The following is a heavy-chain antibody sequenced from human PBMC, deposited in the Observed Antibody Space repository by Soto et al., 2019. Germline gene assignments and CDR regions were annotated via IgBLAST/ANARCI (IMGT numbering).Heavy chain of an antibody. V-gene: IGHV1-2*02. D-gene: IGHD3-16*01. Sequence: QVQLVQSGAEVKKPGASVKVSCKASGYTFTGYYMHWVRQAPGQGLEWMGWINPNSGGTNYAQKFRGRVSMTRDTSVSTAYMELSRLRSEDTAVYYCARDPWRNYVWSSWFDPWGQGTLVTVSS. CDR3: ARDPWRNYVWSSWFDP. J-gene: IGHJ5*02. CDR2: INPNSGGT. CDR1: GYTFTGYY.